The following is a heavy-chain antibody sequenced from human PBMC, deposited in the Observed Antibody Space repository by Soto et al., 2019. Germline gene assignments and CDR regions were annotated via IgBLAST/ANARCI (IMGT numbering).Heavy chain of an antibody. CDR2: INPSGGST. CDR3: ARDHLGTIVVVRTVQADYYGMDV. CDR1: GYSFTSYY. D-gene: IGHD3-22*01. J-gene: IGHJ6*02. V-gene: IGHV1-46*01. Sequence: PGESLKISCKGSGYSFTSYYMHWVRQAPGQGLEWMGIINPSGGSTSYAQKFQGRVTMTRDTSTSTVYMELSSLRSEDTAVYYCARDHLGTIVVVRTVQADYYGMDVWGQGTTVTVSS.